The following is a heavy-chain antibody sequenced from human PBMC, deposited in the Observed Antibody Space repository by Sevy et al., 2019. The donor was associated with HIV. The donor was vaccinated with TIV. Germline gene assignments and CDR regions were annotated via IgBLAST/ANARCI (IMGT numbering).Heavy chain of an antibody. J-gene: IGHJ6*02. CDR3: ARDRNDFWRGYYHYYYYGMDV. V-gene: IGHV1-46*03. D-gene: IGHD3-3*01. Sequence: ASVKVSCKASGYTFTSYYMHWVRQAPGQGLEWMGIINPSGGSTSYAQKFQGRVTMTRDTSTSTVYMELSSLRSEDTAVYYCARDRNDFWRGYYHYYYYGMDVWGQGTTVTVSS. CDR2: INPSGGST. CDR1: GYTFTSYY.